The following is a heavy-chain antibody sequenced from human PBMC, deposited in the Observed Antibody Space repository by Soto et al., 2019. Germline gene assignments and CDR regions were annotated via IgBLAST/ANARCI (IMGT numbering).Heavy chain of an antibody. CDR3: ASVAAANVPGYYGMDL. CDR2: IIPIFGTA. CDR1: GGTFSSYA. J-gene: IGHJ6*02. Sequence: SVKVSCKASGGTFSSYAISWVRQAPGQGLEWMGGIIPIFGTANYAQKFQGRVTITADESTSTAYMELSSLRSEDTAVYYCASVAAANVPGYYGMDLWGQGTTVTVSS. D-gene: IGHD2-2*01. V-gene: IGHV1-69*13.